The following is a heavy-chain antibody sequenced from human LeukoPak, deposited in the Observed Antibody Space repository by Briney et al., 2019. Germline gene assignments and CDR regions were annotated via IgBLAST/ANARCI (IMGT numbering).Heavy chain of an antibody. CDR3: ARGPRIAAATTGSFDI. J-gene: IGHJ3*02. Sequence: SETLSLTCTVSGGSISSYYWSWIRQPPGKGLEWIGYIYYSGSTNYNPSLKSRVTISVDTSKNQFSLKLSSVTAADTAIYYCARGPRIAAATTGSFDIWGQGTMVTVSS. CDR1: GGSISSYY. V-gene: IGHV4-59*12. D-gene: IGHD6-13*01. CDR2: IYYSGST.